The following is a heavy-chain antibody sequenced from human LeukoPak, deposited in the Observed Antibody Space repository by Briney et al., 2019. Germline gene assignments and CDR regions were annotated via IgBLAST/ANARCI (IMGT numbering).Heavy chain of an antibody. CDR2: ISTYNGNT. CDR3: AREHGSGSLDAFDI. CDR1: GYTFTGYY. V-gene: IGHV1-18*04. J-gene: IGHJ3*02. Sequence: GASVKVSCKASGYTFTGYYMHWVRQAPGQGLEWMGWISTYNGNTNYAQKFQGRVTMTTDTSTSTAYMELRSLRSDDTAVYSCAREHGSGSLDAFDIWGQGTMVTVSS. D-gene: IGHD3-10*01.